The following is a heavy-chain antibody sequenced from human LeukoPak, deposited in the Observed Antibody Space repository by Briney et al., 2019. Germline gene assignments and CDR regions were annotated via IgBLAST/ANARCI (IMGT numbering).Heavy chain of an antibody. J-gene: IGHJ3*02. Sequence: PGGSLRLSCAASGFTFDDYTMHWVRQAPGKGLEWVSAISGSGGSTYYADSVKGRFTISRDNSKNTLYLQMNSLRAEDTAVYYCAKVYVWGSYRYEPNAFDIWGQGTMVTVSS. CDR3: AKVYVWGSYRYEPNAFDI. V-gene: IGHV3-23*01. D-gene: IGHD3-16*02. CDR2: ISGSGGST. CDR1: GFTFDDYT.